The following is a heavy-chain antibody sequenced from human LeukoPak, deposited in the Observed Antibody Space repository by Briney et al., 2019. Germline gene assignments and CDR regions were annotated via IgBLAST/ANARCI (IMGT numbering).Heavy chain of an antibody. D-gene: IGHD6-19*01. V-gene: IGHV3-23*01. Sequence: GGSLRLSCAASGFTFSSYSMNWVRQAPGKGLEWVSAISGSGGSTYYADSVKGRFTISRDNSKNTLDLQMNSLRVEDTAVYFCATTVAGTGGYFDYWGQGTLVTVSS. J-gene: IGHJ4*02. CDR1: GFTFSSYS. CDR2: ISGSGGST. CDR3: ATTVAGTGGYFDY.